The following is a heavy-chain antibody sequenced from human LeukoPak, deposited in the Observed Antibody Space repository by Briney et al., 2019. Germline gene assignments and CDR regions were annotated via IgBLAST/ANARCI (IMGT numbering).Heavy chain of an antibody. V-gene: IGHV3-48*03. CDR3: ALLAVASDFDY. CDR1: RFPFSVYE. Sequence: SGGPLRLSCAVSRFPFSVYEFNWVRQAPGKGLEWVANIASSGTIKYYADSVEGRFSISRDNAKNSLYLQMNSLRVEDTGFYYCALLAVASDFDYWGQGALVTVSS. J-gene: IGHJ4*02. CDR2: IASSGTIK. D-gene: IGHD6-19*01.